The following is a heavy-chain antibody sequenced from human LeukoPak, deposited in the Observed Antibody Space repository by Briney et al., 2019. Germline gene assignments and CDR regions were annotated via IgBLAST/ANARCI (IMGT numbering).Heavy chain of an antibody. CDR3: ARGGRAPFDY. CDR2: IWYAGSNN. D-gene: IGHD3-16*01. J-gene: IGHJ4*02. CDR1: GFTFSSYG. V-gene: IGHV3-33*01. Sequence: SGRSLRLSCAASGFTFSSYGMHWVRQAPGKGLEWVAVIWYAGSNNYYANSVKDPINISRDNSKNPLYLQMTSQRAEETAVYYCARGGRAPFDYWGQGTLVTVSS.